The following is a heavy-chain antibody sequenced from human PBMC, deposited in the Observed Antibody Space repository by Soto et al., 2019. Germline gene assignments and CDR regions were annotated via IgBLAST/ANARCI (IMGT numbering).Heavy chain of an antibody. J-gene: IGHJ6*03. CDR1: GFTFSSYA. D-gene: IGHD2-2*01. V-gene: IGHV3-23*01. CDR2: ICGSGGST. CDR3: AKDRSSIVVVPAAIADYYYYYMDV. Sequence: PGGSLRLSCAASGFTFSSYAMSWVRQAPGKGLEWVSAICGSGGSTYYADSVKGRFTISRDNSKNTLYLQMNSLRAEDTAVYYCAKDRSSIVVVPAAIADYYYYYMDVWGKGTTVTVSS.